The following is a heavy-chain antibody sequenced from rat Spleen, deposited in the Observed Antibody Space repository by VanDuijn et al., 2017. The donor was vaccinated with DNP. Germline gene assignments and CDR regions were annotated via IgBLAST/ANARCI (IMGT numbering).Heavy chain of an antibody. V-gene: IGHV5-7*01. J-gene: IGHJ4*01. CDR2: ISTDGGTT. CDR3: AKDRPGGYAMDA. D-gene: IGHD1-4*01. CDR1: GFTFRDYN. Sequence: EVQLVESGGGLVQPGGSLKLSCAASGFTFRDYNMAWVRQAPGKGLEWIASISTDGGTTYYPDSVKGRFTISRDNAEKTIYLQMNSLRSEDTATYYCAKDRPGGYAMDAWGQGTSVTVSS.